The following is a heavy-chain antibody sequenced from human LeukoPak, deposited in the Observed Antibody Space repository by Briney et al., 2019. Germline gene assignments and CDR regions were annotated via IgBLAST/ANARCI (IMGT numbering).Heavy chain of an antibody. D-gene: IGHD2-2*02. CDR1: GFTFTGYW. CDR3: AKEAARGPRYCSSTSCYRSLGGFDY. V-gene: IGHV3-74*03. J-gene: IGHJ4*02. CDR2: IYSDGRSL. Sequence: GGSLRLSCAGSGFTFTGYWMHWVRQAPGKGLEWTSRIYSDGRSLTYADSVMGRFTISRDNAKNMLYLQMNSLRAEDTAVYYCAKEAARGPRYCSSTSCYRSLGGFDYWGQGTLVTVSS.